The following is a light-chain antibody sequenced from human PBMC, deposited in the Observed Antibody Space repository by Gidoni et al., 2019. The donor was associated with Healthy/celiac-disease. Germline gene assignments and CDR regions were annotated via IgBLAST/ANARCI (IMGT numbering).Light chain of an antibody. V-gene: IGKV3-11*01. CDR1: QSVSSY. Sequence: DIVLTQSPATLSLSPGERATLSCRASQSVSSYLAWYQQKPGQAPRLLIYDASNRATGIPARFSGRGSGTDFTLTISRLEPEDFAVYYCQQRSNWPPEGTFGQGTNVEIK. CDR2: DAS. J-gene: IGKJ1*01. CDR3: QQRSNWPPEGT.